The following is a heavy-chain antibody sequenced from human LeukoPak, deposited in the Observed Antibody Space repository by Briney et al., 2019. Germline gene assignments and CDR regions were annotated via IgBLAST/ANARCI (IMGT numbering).Heavy chain of an antibody. CDR2: SDTDGDT. Sequence: GGSLRLSCAASGFTSRNSVMSWVRQPPGKGLEWVSSSDTDGDTQYADSVKGRFTMSIDNSKNTLHLRMNNLRNEDMAVYYFVKARGLSRLAGDGFHLWGQGTMVIVSS. CDR3: VKARGLSRLAGDGFHL. CDR1: GFTSRNSV. D-gene: IGHD6-19*01. V-gene: IGHV3-23*01. J-gene: IGHJ3*01.